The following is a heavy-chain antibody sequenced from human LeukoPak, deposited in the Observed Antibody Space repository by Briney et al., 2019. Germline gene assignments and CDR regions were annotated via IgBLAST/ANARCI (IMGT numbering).Heavy chain of an antibody. D-gene: IGHD7-27*01. CDR2: IEPNSGGT. CDR3: ARDENWGPDY. Sequence: ASVKVSCKASGYTFTGHYMHWIRQAPGQGLEWMGWIEPNSGGTHYAQNFQGRLTISRDTSISTAYMELSRLSSDDTAMYYCARDENWGPDYWGQGTLATVSS. J-gene: IGHJ4*02. CDR1: GYTFTGHY. V-gene: IGHV1-2*02.